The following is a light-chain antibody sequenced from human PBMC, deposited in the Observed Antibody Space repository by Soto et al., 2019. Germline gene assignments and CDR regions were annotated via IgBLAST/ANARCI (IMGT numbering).Light chain of an antibody. CDR3: QSYDNSLSWV. CDR1: SSNIGAGYV. CDR2: GNS. J-gene: IGLJ3*02. Sequence: QSVLTQPPSVSGAPGQRVTISCTGSSSNIGAGYVVHWYQQLPGTAPKLLIYGNSNRPSGVPDRFSGSKSGTSASLAITGLQAEDEADYYCQSYDNSLSWVFGGGTKITVL. V-gene: IGLV1-40*01.